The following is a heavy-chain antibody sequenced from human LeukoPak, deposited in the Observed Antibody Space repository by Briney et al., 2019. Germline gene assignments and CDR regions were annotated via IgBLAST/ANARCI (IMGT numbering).Heavy chain of an antibody. Sequence: PGGSLRLSCAASGFTFSTYWMHWVRQAPGKGLVWVSRINPDGSRTDYADSVKGRFTISRDNAKNTLYLQMNSLRAEDTAVYYCAREGGYSHAFDYWGQGTLVTVSS. V-gene: IGHV3-74*01. J-gene: IGHJ4*02. CDR2: INPDGSRT. CDR1: GFTFSTYW. D-gene: IGHD3-22*01. CDR3: AREGGYSHAFDY.